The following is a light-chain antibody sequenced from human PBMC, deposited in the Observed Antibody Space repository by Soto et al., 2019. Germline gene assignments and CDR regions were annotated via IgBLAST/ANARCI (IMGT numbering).Light chain of an antibody. CDR1: SSDVGGYDY. J-gene: IGLJ1*01. Sequence: QSALTQPPSASGSPGQSVTISCTGTSSDVGGYDYVSWYQQRPGKAPKLLIHEVTKRPSGVPDRFSGSKSGNTASLTVSGLQAEDEADYYCSSYTSDSSYVFGSGTKVTVL. CDR2: EVT. CDR3: SSYTSDSSYV. V-gene: IGLV2-8*01.